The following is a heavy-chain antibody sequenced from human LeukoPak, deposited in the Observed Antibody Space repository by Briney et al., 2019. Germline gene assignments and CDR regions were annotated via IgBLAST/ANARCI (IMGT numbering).Heavy chain of an antibody. CDR2: IYYSGST. D-gene: IGHD3-10*01. CDR3: ARRGGYPNWFDP. J-gene: IGHJ5*02. Sequence: SETLSLTCTVSGGSISSSSYYWGWIRQPPGKGLEWIGSIYYSGSTYYNPSLKSRVTISVDTSKNQFSLKLSSVTAADTAVYYCARRGGYPNWFDPWGQGTLVTLSS. V-gene: IGHV4-39*01. CDR1: GGSISSSSYY.